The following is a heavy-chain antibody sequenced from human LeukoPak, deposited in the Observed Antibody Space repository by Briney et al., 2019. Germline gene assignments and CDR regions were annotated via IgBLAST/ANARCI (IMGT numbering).Heavy chain of an antibody. CDR3: ARGRYSGYDN. CDR1: GFTFSNFE. V-gene: IGHV3-48*03. CDR2: ISSSGSTI. J-gene: IGHJ4*02. Sequence: GGSLRLSCAASGFTFSNFEFNWVRQAPGKGQEWLSYISSSGSTISYADSVRGRFTFSRDNAKNSVFLLMNNLRAEDTAVYYCARGRYSGYDNWGQGTLVTVSS. D-gene: IGHD5-12*01.